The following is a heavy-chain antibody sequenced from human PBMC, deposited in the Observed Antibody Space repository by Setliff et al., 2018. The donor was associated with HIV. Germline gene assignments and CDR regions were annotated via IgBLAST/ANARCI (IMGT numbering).Heavy chain of an antibody. CDR2: IYYSGST. CDR3: ARDGITIFGTREGWFDP. CDR1: GDSISSHY. Sequence: PSETLSLTCTVSGDSISSHYWSWIRQPPGKGLEWIGYIYYSGSTNYNPSLKSRVTISVDTSKNQFSLKLSSVTAADTAVYYCARDGITIFGTREGWFDPWGQGTLVTVSS. V-gene: IGHV4-59*11. J-gene: IGHJ5*02. D-gene: IGHD3-3*01.